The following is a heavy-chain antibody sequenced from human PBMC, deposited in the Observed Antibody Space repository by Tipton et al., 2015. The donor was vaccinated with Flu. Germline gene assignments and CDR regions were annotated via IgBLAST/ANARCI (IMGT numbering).Heavy chain of an antibody. CDR1: GFTFSSYA. V-gene: IGHV3-23*01. CDR3: AKDLGRGYGVGEAPAFDI. Sequence: SLRLSCAASGFTFSSYAMSWVRQAPGKGLEWVSAISGSGGSTYYADSVKGRFTISRDNSKNTLYLQMNSLRAEDTAVYYCAKDLGRGYGVGEAPAFDIWGQGTMVPVSS. CDR2: ISGSGGST. D-gene: IGHD1-26*01. J-gene: IGHJ3*02.